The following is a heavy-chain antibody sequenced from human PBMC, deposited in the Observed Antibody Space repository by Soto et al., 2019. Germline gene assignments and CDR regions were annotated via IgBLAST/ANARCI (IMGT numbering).Heavy chain of an antibody. J-gene: IGHJ3*02. D-gene: IGHD3-22*01. Sequence: SVKVSCQASGGTFSSYAISWVRQAPGQGLEWMGGNIPIFGTANYAQKFQGRVTITADESTSTAYTELSSLRSEDTAVYYCARGLYYYDSSGSYDAFDIWGQGTMVTVSS. CDR1: GGTFSSYA. CDR3: ARGLYYYDSSGSYDAFDI. CDR2: NIPIFGTA. V-gene: IGHV1-69*13.